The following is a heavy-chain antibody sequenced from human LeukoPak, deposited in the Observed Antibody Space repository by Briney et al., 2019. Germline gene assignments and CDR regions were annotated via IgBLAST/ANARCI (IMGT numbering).Heavy chain of an antibody. CDR1: GFTFSYYG. J-gene: IGHJ4*02. CDR3: AKGTYYDYSGSLDY. CDR2: ISYDGSNK. D-gene: IGHD3-22*01. Sequence: PGGSLRLSCAASGFTFSYYGLHWVRQGPGKGLEWVAVISYDGSNKYYADSVKGRFTISRDNSKNTLYLQMNSLRAEDTAVYYCAKGTYYDYSGSLDYWGQGTLVTVSS. V-gene: IGHV3-30*18.